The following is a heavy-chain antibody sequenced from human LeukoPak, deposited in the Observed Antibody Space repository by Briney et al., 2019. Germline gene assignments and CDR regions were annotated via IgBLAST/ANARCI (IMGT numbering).Heavy chain of an antibody. CDR2: ITAGNGNT. CDR3: AIDSARGYSYGYYALDI. J-gene: IGHJ3*02. V-gene: IGHV1-18*01. D-gene: IGHD5-18*01. Sequence: ASVKVSYKASGYNFRNYGIGWVRRAARQGLEWMGWITAGNGNTNYAQKVQGRVTMTTDTSTSTAYMELRSLRSDDTAVYFCAIDSARGYSYGYYALDIWGQGTMVTVSS. CDR1: GYNFRNYG.